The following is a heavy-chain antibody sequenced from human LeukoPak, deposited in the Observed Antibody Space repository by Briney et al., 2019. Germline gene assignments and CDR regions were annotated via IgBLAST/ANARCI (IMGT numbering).Heavy chain of an antibody. CDR2: ISGSGGST. CDR3: AKDKGRYSGYTAFDY. Sequence: QPGGSLRLSCAASGFTFSSYAMSWVRQAPGKGLEWVSAISGSGGSTYYADSVKGRFTISRGNSKNTLYLQMNSLRAEDTAVYYCAKDKGRYSGYTAFDYWGQGTLVTVSS. CDR1: GFTFSSYA. V-gene: IGHV3-23*01. D-gene: IGHD5-12*01. J-gene: IGHJ4*02.